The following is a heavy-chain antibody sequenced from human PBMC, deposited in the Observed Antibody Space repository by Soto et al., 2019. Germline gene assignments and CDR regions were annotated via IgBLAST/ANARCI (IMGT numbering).Heavy chain of an antibody. Sequence: QAQLVQSGPEVKKPGASVKVSCKASGYGFTAYGVTWVRPAPGGGLEWMGWISPYSGDRNYAQGLQDRVTMTTDRSTTTAYVELRSLTSDDTAIYYCAIQLTDALDVWGQGTLVTVSS. D-gene: IGHD3-9*01. CDR3: AIQLTDALDV. J-gene: IGHJ3*01. CDR1: GYGFTAYG. V-gene: IGHV1-18*01. CDR2: ISPYSGDR.